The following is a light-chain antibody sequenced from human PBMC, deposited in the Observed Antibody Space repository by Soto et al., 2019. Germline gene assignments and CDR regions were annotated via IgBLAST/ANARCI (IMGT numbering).Light chain of an antibody. CDR2: KNT. J-gene: IGLJ1*01. V-gene: IGLV3-25*02. CDR1: AMPEQY. CDR3: QSVDSSGAFHV. Sequence: YELTQPPSVSVSPGQTATITCSGNAMPEQYGYWYQQKPGQPPMLVIYKNTERPSGIPERFSGSSSGTTVTLTISGVQAEDEADYFCQSVDSSGAFHVFGTGTKVTVL.